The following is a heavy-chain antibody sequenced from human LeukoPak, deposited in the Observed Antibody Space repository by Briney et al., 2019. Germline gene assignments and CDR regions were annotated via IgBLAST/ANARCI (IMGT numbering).Heavy chain of an antibody. V-gene: IGHV3-23*01. CDR3: AKHFGSGDYYNFFDD. CDR1: GFTFSSYA. J-gene: IGHJ4*02. CDR2: ISDAGGTT. D-gene: IGHD3-10*01. Sequence: GGSLRLSCAASGFTFSSYAMSWVRQAPGKGLEWVSSISDAGGTTYYADSVRGRFTISRDNSKDTLFLQMNSLRAEDTALYYCAKHFGSGDYYNFFDDWGQGTLVSVSS.